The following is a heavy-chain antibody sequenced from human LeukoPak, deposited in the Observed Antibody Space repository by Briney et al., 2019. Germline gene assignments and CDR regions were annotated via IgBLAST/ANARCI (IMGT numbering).Heavy chain of an antibody. V-gene: IGHV1-18*01. CDR2: ISAYNGNT. J-gene: IGHJ5*02. CDR3: ARAPTVTRNNWFDP. CDR1: GYTFTSYG. D-gene: IGHD4-17*01. Sequence: ASVNVSCKASGYTFTSYGISWVRQAPGQRLEWMGWISAYNGNTNYAQKLQGRVTMTTDTSTSTAYMELRSLRSDDTAVYYCARAPTVTRNNWFDPWGQGTLVTVSS.